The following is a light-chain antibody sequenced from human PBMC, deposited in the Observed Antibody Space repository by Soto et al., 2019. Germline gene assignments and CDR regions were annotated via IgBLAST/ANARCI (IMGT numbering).Light chain of an antibody. CDR3: QQYASSPRT. CDR1: QAVNTR. V-gene: IGKV3D-11*03. Sequence: EIVLTQSPATLSSFPGDRVTLSGRASQAVNTRLSWYQHKPGQAPRLLIYLTSNRAAGIPARFSGSGSGTDFTLTISGLEPEDFGVYYCQQYASSPRTFGPGTKVDIK. CDR2: LTS. J-gene: IGKJ1*01.